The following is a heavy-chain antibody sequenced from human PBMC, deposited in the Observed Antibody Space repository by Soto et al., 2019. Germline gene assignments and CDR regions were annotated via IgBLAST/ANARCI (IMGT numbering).Heavy chain of an antibody. CDR3: ASCMVSSTIFSLYYYYYMDV. CDR1: GFTFSSYA. CDR2: ISGSGGST. Sequence: GGSLRLSCAASGFTFSSYAMSWVRQAPGKGLEWVSAISGSGGSTYYADSVKGRFTISRDNSKNTLYLQMNSLRAEDTAIYYCASCMVSSTIFSLYYYYYMDVWGKGTTVTVSS. D-gene: IGHD2-2*01. V-gene: IGHV3-23*01. J-gene: IGHJ6*03.